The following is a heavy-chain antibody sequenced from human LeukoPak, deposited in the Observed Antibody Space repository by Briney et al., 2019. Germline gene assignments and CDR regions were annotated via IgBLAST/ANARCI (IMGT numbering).Heavy chain of an antibody. Sequence: ASVKVSCKASGYTFTAEDIHWVRQAPRQGSEWRGWIDPNIGGTNYAQKFQGRVTMNRDTSISTAYMELSRLRSDATAVYYCARGVVVPAAKPAYFDYWGQGNLVTVSS. CDR3: ARGVVVPAAKPAYFDY. CDR2: IDPNIGGT. D-gene: IGHD2-2*01. V-gene: IGHV1-2*02. J-gene: IGHJ4*02. CDR1: GYTFTAED.